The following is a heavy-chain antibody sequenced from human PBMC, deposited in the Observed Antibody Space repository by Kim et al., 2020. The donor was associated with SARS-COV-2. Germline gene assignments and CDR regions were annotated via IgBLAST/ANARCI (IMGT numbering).Heavy chain of an antibody. CDR1: GGSITSTNW. CDR3: ASVRWYFNY. D-gene: IGHD2-15*01. CDR2: IYHSGTT. Sequence: SETLSLTCAVSGGSITSTNWWSWVRQPPGKGLEWIGEIYHSGTTNYNPSLKSRVTISVDKSKNQFSLKLSSVTAAETAIYYCASVRWYFNYWGQGTLVTV. V-gene: IGHV4-4*02. J-gene: IGHJ4*02.